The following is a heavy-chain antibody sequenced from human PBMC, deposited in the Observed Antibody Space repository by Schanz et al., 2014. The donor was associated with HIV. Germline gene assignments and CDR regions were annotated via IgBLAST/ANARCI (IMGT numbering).Heavy chain of an antibody. Sequence: QLQLVQSGAEVKKPGSSVKVSCKASGGSFSSSTISWVRQAPGHGLEWMGGIIPLFGTRNYAQMFQGRVTITADESTNTAYMELSSLRSEDTAVYYCASDLNTPEIVVLLDYWGQGTLVTVSS. J-gene: IGHJ4*02. CDR1: GGSFSSST. CDR3: ASDLNTPEIVVLLDY. V-gene: IGHV1-69*01. CDR2: IIPLFGTR. D-gene: IGHD3-22*01.